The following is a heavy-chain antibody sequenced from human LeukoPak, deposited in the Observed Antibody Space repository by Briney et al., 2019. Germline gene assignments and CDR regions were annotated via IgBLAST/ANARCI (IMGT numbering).Heavy chain of an antibody. CDR2: IYYNGRT. V-gene: IGHV4-59*01. J-gene: IGHJ4*02. CDR1: GGSISNYY. D-gene: IGHD3-10*01. Sequence: SETLSLTCTVSGGSISNYYWSWIRQPPGKGLEWIGYIYYNGRTNYNPSLKSRVTISVDTSKNQFSLKLSSVTAADTAVYYCARHVLLWFGELTHFDYWGQGTLVTVSS. CDR3: ARHVLLWFGELTHFDY.